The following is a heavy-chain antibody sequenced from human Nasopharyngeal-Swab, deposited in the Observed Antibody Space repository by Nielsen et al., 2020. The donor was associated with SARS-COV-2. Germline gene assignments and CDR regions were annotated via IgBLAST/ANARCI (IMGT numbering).Heavy chain of an antibody. D-gene: IGHD3-22*01. CDR2: INPNSGGT. V-gene: IGHV1-2*06. CDR3: ARGPLYYYDSENHFDY. J-gene: IGHJ4*02. Sequence: ASVKVSCKASGYTFTGYDMHWVRQAPGQGLEWMGRINPNSGGTNYAQKFQGRVTMTRDTSISTAYMELSRLRSDDTAVYYCARGPLYYYDSENHFDYWGRGTLVTVSS. CDR1: GYTFTGYD.